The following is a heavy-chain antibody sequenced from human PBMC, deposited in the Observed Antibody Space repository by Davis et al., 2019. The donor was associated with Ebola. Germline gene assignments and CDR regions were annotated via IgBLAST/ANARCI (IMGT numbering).Heavy chain of an antibody. V-gene: IGHV3-23*01. J-gene: IGHJ6*02. CDR2: SSGSGGST. Sequence: GGSLRLSCAASGFTFSSYAMSWVRQGPGKGLEWVSASSGSGGSTYYADSVKGRFTISRDNYKNTLYLQMNSLRAEDTAVYYCARAGGSTTLTAPSMDVWGQGTTVTVSS. CDR1: GFTFSSYA. CDR3: ARAGGSTTLTAPSMDV. D-gene: IGHD2-21*02.